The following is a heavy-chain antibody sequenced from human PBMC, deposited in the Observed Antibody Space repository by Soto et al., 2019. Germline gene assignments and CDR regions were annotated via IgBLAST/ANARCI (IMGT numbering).Heavy chain of an antibody. D-gene: IGHD3-3*01. CDR3: ARGQGYDFWSGYRSPFWYYYYMDV. Sequence: GASVKVSCKASGGTFSSYTISWVRQAPGQGLEWMGIINPSGGSTSYAQKFQGRVTMTRDTSTSTVYMELSSLRSEDTAVYYCARGQGYDFWSGYRSPFWYYYYMDVWGKGTTVTVSS. J-gene: IGHJ6*03. V-gene: IGHV1-46*03. CDR1: GGTFSSYT. CDR2: INPSGGST.